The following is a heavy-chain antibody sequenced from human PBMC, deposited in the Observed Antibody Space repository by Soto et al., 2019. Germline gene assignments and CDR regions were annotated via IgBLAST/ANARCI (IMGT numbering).Heavy chain of an antibody. CDR3: AHRRLSYSSGWYGVYFDY. Sequence: QITLKESGPTLVKPTQTLTLTCTFSGFSLSTSGVGVGWIRQPPGKALEWLALIYWDDDKRYSPSLKSRLTTPKDTAKNQVVLTMTNMDPVDTATYYCAHRRLSYSSGWYGVYFDYWGQGTLVTVSS. J-gene: IGHJ4*02. V-gene: IGHV2-5*02. D-gene: IGHD6-19*01. CDR1: GFSLSTSGVG. CDR2: IYWDDDK.